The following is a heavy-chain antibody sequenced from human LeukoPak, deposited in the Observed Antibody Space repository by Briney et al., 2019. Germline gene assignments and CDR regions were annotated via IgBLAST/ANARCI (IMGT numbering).Heavy chain of an antibody. Sequence: SQTLSLTCAISGASVSSNSAAWNWTRQSPSRGLEWLGRTYYRSKWYNDYAVSVKSRITINPDTSKNQFSLQLNSVTPEDTAVYYCARGYYGSGSYWGPNWFDPWGQGTLVTVSS. V-gene: IGHV6-1*01. CDR2: TYYRSKWYN. D-gene: IGHD3-10*01. CDR1: GASVSSNSAA. CDR3: ARGYYGSGSYWGPNWFDP. J-gene: IGHJ5*02.